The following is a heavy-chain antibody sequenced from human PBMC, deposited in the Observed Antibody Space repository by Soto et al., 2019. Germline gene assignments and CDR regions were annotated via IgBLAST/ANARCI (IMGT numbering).Heavy chain of an antibody. J-gene: IGHJ5*02. V-gene: IGHV1-2*02. CDR1: GGTFSSYA. CDR3: ARVTLKAGNWFDP. Sequence: GASVKVSCKASGGTFSSYAISWVRQAPGQGFEWMGWINPKSRGTTYAQKFQGRVTMTRDTSNSTAYMELRGLRSDDTAIYYCARVTLKAGNWFDPWGQGTLVTVSS. CDR2: INPKSRGT.